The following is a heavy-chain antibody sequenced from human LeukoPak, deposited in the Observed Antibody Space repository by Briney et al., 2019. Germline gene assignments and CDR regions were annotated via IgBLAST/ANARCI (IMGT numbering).Heavy chain of an antibody. V-gene: IGHV4-59*01. CDR2: IYYSGST. CDR1: GGSISSYY. Sequence: KPSETLSLTCTVSGGSISSYYWSWIRQPPGKGLEWIGYIYYSGSTNYNPSLKSRVTISVDTSKNQFSLKLSSVTAADTAVYYCARVDSGSYYYYGMDVWGQGTTVTVSS. D-gene: IGHD1-26*01. CDR3: ARVDSGSYYYYGMDV. J-gene: IGHJ6*02.